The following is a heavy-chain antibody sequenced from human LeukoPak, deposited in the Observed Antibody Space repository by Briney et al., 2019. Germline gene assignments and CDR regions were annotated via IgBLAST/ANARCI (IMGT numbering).Heavy chain of an antibody. CDR1: GFTFRSYG. V-gene: IGHV3-30*18. CDR3: AKEGSGYYEYYFDY. CDR2: ISYDGTKK. Sequence: GGSLRLSCAASGFTFRSYGMHWVRQARGKGLEWVAVISYDGTKKYYADSVKGRFTISRDNSKNTLYLQMNSLRAEDTSVYYCAKEGSGYYEYYFDYWGQGTLVTVSS. D-gene: IGHD3-22*01. J-gene: IGHJ4*02.